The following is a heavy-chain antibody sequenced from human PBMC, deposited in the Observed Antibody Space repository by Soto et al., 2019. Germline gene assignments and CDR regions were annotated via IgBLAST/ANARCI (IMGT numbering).Heavy chain of an antibody. CDR1: GGTFSSYT. Sequence: QVQLVQSGAEVKKPGSSVKVSCKASGGTFSSYTISWVRQAPGQGLEWMGRIIPILGIANYAQKFQGRVTLTADKSTSTDYMELSSLRSEDTAVYYCARVEDVAAGADYWGQGTLVTVSS. D-gene: IGHD6-13*01. V-gene: IGHV1-69*02. CDR2: IIPILGIA. J-gene: IGHJ4*02. CDR3: ARVEDVAAGADY.